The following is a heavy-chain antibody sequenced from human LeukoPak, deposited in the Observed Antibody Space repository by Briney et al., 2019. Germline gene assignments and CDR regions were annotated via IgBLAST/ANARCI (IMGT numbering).Heavy chain of an antibody. D-gene: IGHD3-22*01. J-gene: IGHJ3*02. CDR2: IYDSGST. V-gene: IGHV4-59*01. CDR1: GGSISSYY. CDR3: ASLTTADAFDI. Sequence: ASATLSLTCTVSGGSISSYYWSWIRPPPGKGLEWIGYIYDSGSTNYNPSLKSRVTISVDTSKNQFSLKVSSVTAADTAVYYCASLTTADAFDIWGQGTMVTVSS.